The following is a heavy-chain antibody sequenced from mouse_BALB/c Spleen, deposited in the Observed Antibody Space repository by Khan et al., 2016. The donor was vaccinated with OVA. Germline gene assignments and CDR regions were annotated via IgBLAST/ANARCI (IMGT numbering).Heavy chain of an antibody. CDR1: GYTFTNYG. CDR3: ARPPYFSYVMVY. Sequence: QIQLVQSGPELKKPGETVKISCKASGYTFTNYGMNWVKQAPGKGLKWMGWINPYTGEPTYDDDFKGRFAFSLETSASTAYLQINNLKNEDTATYFCARPPYFSYVMVYWGQGTSVTVSS. V-gene: IGHV9-3-1*01. CDR2: INPYTGEP. J-gene: IGHJ4*01. D-gene: IGHD2-10*01.